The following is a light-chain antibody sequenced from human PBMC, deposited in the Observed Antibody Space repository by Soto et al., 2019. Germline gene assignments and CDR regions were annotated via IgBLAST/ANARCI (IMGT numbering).Light chain of an antibody. CDR2: DVS. CDR3: RSYTPSRPRHRV. CDR1: SSEVDGYNY. Sequence: LTNPASGYGVHVQAISILYTKTSSEVDGYNYVSWYQQHPGKAPKFIIYDVSNRPSGVSNRFSGSKSGNTASLTISGLQAEDEADSYCRSYTPSRPRHRVFGTGTTVTVL. V-gene: IGLV2-14*01. J-gene: IGLJ1*01.